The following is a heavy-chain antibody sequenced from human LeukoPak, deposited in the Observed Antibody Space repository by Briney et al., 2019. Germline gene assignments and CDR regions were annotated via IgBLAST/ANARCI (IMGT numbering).Heavy chain of an antibody. CDR1: GFTFSSYV. CDR3: ARDGPLLWFGESNY. D-gene: IGHD3-10*01. CDR2: ISYDGSNE. V-gene: IGHV3-30*04. Sequence: GGSLRLSCAASGFTFSSYVMHWVRQAPGKGLEWVAIISYDGSNEYYADSVKGRFTISRDNAKNSLYLQMNSLRAEDTAVYYCARDGPLLWFGESNYWGQGTLVTVSS. J-gene: IGHJ4*02.